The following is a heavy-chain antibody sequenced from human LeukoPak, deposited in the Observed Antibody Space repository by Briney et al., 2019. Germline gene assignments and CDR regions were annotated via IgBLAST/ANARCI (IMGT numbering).Heavy chain of an antibody. CDR1: GGTFSSYA. J-gene: IGHJ3*02. Sequence: SVKVSCKASGGTFSSYAISWVRQAPGQGLEWMGGIIPIFGTANYAQKFQGRVTITTDESTSTAYMGLSSLRSEDTAVYYCAREENDAFDIWGQGTMVTVSS. CDR3: AREENDAFDI. CDR2: IIPIFGTA. V-gene: IGHV1-69*05.